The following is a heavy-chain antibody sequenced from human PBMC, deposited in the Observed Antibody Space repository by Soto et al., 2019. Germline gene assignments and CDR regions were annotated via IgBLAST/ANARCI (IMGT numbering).Heavy chain of an antibody. V-gene: IGHV4-34*01. CDR3: ARADYYYGSGSYYNVGWFDP. D-gene: IGHD3-10*01. J-gene: IGHJ5*02. CDR2: IDHSGST. Sequence: PSETLSLTCAVYGGSFSGYYWSWIRQPPGKGLEWIGEIDHSGSTNYNPSLKSRVTISVDTSKNQFSLKLSSVTAADTAVYYCARADYYYGSGSYYNVGWFDPWGQGTLVTVS. CDR1: GGSFSGYY.